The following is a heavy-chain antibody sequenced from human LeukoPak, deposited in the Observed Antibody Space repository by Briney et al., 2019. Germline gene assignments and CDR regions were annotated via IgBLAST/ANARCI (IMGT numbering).Heavy chain of an antibody. D-gene: IGHD3-3*01. V-gene: IGHV1-46*01. CDR2: INPSGGST. Sequence: ASVKVSCKASGGTFSSYAISWVRQAPGQGLEWMGIINPSGGSTSYAQKFRGRVTMTRDTSTSTVYMELSSLRSEDAAVYYCAREVGHDFWSGYPRYYYGMDVWGQGTTVTVSS. CDR3: AREVGHDFWSGYPRYYYGMDV. CDR1: GGTFSSYA. J-gene: IGHJ6*02.